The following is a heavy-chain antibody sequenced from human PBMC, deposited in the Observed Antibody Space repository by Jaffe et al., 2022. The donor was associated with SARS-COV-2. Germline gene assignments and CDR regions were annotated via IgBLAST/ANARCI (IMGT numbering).Heavy chain of an antibody. CDR2: ISGSGGST. V-gene: IGHV3-23*01. CDR3: AKDPRYCSGGSCYFSADV. CDR1: GFTFSSYA. Sequence: EVQLLESGGGLVQPGGSLRLSCAASGFTFSSYAMSWVRQAPGKGLEWVSAISGSGGSTYYADSVKGRFTISRDNSKNTLYLQMNSLRAEDTAVYYCAKDPRYCSGGSCYFSADVWGQGTTVTVSS. J-gene: IGHJ6*02. D-gene: IGHD2-15*01.